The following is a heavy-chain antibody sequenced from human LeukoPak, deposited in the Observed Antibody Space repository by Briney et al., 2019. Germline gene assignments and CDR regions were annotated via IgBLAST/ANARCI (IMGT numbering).Heavy chain of an antibody. CDR2: ISGSGGST. Sequence: GGSLRLSCAASGLTFSSYAMSWVRQAPGKGLEWVSAISGSGGSTYYADSVKGRFTISRDNSKNTLYLQMNSLRAEDTAVYYCAKDLHSSGYYFDYWGQGTLVTVSS. J-gene: IGHJ4*02. CDR1: GLTFSSYA. V-gene: IGHV3-23*01. D-gene: IGHD3-22*01. CDR3: AKDLHSSGYYFDY.